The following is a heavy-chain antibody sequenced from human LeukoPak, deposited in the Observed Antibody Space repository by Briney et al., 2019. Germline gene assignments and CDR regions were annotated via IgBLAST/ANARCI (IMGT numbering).Heavy chain of an antibody. Sequence: SETLSLTCTVSGGSVSSSSYYWGWIRQPPGKGLEWIGSIYYSGSTYYKPSLKSRVTISVDTSKNQFSLKLSSVTAADTAVYYCARGHVLLWFGEPRGYFDYWGQGTLVTVSS. J-gene: IGHJ4*02. CDR2: IYYSGST. CDR3: ARGHVLLWFGEPRGYFDY. D-gene: IGHD3-10*01. CDR1: GGSVSSSSYY. V-gene: IGHV4-39*07.